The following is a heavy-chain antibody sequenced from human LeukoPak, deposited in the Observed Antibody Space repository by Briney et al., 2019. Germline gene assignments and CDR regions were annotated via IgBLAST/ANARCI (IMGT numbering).Heavy chain of an antibody. J-gene: IGHJ4*02. CDR2: ISGSGGNT. D-gene: IGHD6-13*01. CDR1: RFTFSNYA. CDR3: AKDVAAGSSN. V-gene: IGHV3-23*01. Sequence: PGGSLRLSCADSRFTFSNYAMSWVRRAPGKGLEWVSGISGSGGNTYYADSVKGRFTISRDNSKNTLYLQMNSLRAEDTAVYYCAKDVAAGSSNWGQGTLVTVSS.